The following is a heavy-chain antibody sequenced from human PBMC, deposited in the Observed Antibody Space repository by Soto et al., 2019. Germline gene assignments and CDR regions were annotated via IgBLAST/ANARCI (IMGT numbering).Heavy chain of an antibody. J-gene: IGHJ6*02. Sequence: PGESLKISCKGSGYSFTSYWTGWVRQMPGKGLEWMGIIYPGDSDTRYSPSFQGQVTVSADKSISTAYLQWSSLKASDTAMYYCARHHGGNSKTYYYYGMDVWGQGTTVTVSS. CDR2: IYPGDSDT. CDR3: ARHHGGNSKTYYYYGMDV. CDR1: GYSFTSYW. D-gene: IGHD2-21*02. V-gene: IGHV5-51*01.